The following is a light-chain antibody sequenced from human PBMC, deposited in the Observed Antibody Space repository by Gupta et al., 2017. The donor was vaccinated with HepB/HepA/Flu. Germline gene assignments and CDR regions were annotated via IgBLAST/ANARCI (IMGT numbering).Light chain of an antibody. J-gene: IGLJ2*01. Sequence: NFMLTQPHSVSDSPGKMVTISCTRSSGSIGNNYVQWYQQRPGSAPTILIYEERQRPSGVPHRFACPIDCSYTSAFTITSGMRAEDDAYYYYPYYDSGKNVIFGGGTKMTVL. CDR1: SGSIGNNY. CDR2: EER. V-gene: IGLV6-57*03. CDR3: PYYDSGKNVI.